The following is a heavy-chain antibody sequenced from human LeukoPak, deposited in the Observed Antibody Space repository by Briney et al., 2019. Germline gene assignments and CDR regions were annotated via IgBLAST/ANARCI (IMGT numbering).Heavy chain of an antibody. D-gene: IGHD1-14*01. J-gene: IGHJ6*02. CDR1: GFTFDDYA. CDR3: AKATGDFYYYGMDV. V-gene: IGHV3-9*01. Sequence: GGSLRLSCAASGFTFDDYAMHWVRQAPGKGLEWVSGISWNSGSIGYADSVKGRFTISRDNAKNSLYLQMNSLRAEDTALYYCAKATGDFYYYGMDVWGQGTTVTVSS. CDR2: ISWNSGSI.